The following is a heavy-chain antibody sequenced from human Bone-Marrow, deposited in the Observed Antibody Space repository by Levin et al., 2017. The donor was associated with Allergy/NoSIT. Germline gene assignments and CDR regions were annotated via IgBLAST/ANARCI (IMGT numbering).Heavy chain of an antibody. J-gene: IGHJ4*02. CDR1: GFTVSRTY. CDR2: ILSGGST. D-gene: IGHD3-22*01. CDR3: ATGMYYYESSGYPLGY. V-gene: IGHV3-66*01. Sequence: LSLPCAASGFTVSRTYMTWVRQAPGKGLEWVSIILSGGSTYYADSVKGRFTISRDISQNMLYLQMNSLRAEDTAVYYCATGMYYYESSGYPLGYWGQGTLATVSS.